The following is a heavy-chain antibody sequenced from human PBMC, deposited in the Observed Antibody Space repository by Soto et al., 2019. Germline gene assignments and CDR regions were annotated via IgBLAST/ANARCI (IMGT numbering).Heavy chain of an antibody. D-gene: IGHD3-10*01. J-gene: IGHJ4*02. CDR2: INAGNGNT. Sequence: QVQLVQSGAEVKKPGASVKVSCKASGYTFSNYAMHWVRQAPGQGLEWMGWINAGNGNTKYSQKFHDRVTITRDTYASTPCMELSSLSSEDTAVYYCAWGVGQFDYWGQGTLVTVSS. CDR3: AWGVGQFDY. CDR1: GYTFSNYA. V-gene: IGHV1-3*01.